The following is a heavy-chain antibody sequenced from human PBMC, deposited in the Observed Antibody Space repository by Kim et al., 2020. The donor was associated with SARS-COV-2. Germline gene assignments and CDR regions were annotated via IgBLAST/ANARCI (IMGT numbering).Heavy chain of an antibody. CDR2: IKPSSGST. CDR1: GYTFVNYH. V-gene: IGHV1-46*01. Sequence: ASVKVSCKASGYTFVNYHMHWVRQAPGQGLEWVGIIKPSSGSTFYAPSLQGRVSLTRDTSTSKFYMELSSLRSEDTAVYYCVRELKDEADDYWGQGTMV. CDR3: VRELKDEADDY. J-gene: IGHJ4*02.